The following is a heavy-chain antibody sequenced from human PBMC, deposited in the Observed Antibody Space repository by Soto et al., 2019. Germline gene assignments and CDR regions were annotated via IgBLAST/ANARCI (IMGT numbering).Heavy chain of an antibody. D-gene: IGHD6-6*01. CDR2: ISYDGSNK. Sequence: GGSLRLSCAASGFTFSSYAMHWVRQAPGRGLEWVAVISYDGSNKYYADSVKGRFTISRDNSKNTLYLQMNSLRAEDTAVYYCARDQGSSEVYYYGMDVWGQGTTVTVSS. CDR1: GFTFSSYA. V-gene: IGHV3-30-3*01. CDR3: ARDQGSSEVYYYGMDV. J-gene: IGHJ6*02.